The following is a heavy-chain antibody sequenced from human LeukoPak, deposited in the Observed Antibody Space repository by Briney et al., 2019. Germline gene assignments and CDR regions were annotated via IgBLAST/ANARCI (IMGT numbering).Heavy chain of an antibody. CDR1: GFTFSSYG. J-gene: IGHJ4*02. CDR3: AKELYFGSGSYPDY. V-gene: IGHV3-30*18. Sequence: PGGSLRLSCAASGFTFSSYGMHWFRQAPGKGLEWVAVISHDGSDSHYADSVKGRFTISRDNSKNTVYLQMSSLRPEDTAVYFCAKELYFGSGSYPDYWGQGTLVRVSS. CDR2: ISHDGSDS. D-gene: IGHD3-10*01.